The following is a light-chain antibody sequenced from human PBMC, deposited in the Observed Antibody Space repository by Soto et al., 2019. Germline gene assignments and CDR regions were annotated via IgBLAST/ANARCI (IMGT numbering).Light chain of an antibody. CDR1: QSLLHSNGYNY. CDR3: MQGLQNPRT. V-gene: IGKV2-28*01. J-gene: IGKJ4*01. Sequence: DVVMTQSPLSLPVTPGEPASISCRSSQSLLHSNGYNYLDWYLQKPGQSPQLLIYLTSTRDSGVPDRFSGSGSGTDFTLQLSRVEAEDVGIYYCMQGLQNPRTFGGGTKVDI. CDR2: LTS.